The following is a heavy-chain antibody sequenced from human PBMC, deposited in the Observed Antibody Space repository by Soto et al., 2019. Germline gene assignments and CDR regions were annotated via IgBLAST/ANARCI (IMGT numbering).Heavy chain of an antibody. CDR3: ASGSMIVVVPKASDYAFDI. J-gene: IGHJ3*02. CDR1: GGTFSSYA. Sequence: SVKVSCKASGGTFSSYAISWVRQAPGQGLEWMGGIIPIFGTANYAQKFQGRVTITADKSTSTAYMELSSLRSEDTAVYYCASGSMIVVVPKASDYAFDIWGQGTMVT. CDR2: IIPIFGTA. D-gene: IGHD3-22*01. V-gene: IGHV1-69*06.